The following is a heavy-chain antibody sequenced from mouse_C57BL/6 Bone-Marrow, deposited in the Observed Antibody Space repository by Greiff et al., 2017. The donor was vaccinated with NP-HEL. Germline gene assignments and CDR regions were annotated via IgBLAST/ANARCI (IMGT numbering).Heavy chain of an antibody. J-gene: IGHJ3*01. CDR2: ISNGGGST. CDR3: ARHVGFAY. CDR1: GFTFSDYY. V-gene: IGHV5-12*01. Sequence: EVMLVESGGGLVQPGGSLKLSCAASGFTFSDYYMYWVRQTPEKRLEWVAYISNGGGSTYYPDTVKGRFTISRDNAKNTLYLQMSRLKSEDTAMYYCARHVGFAYWGQGTLVTVSA.